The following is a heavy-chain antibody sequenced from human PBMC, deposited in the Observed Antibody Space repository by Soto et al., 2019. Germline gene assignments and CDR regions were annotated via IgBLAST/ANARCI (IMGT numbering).Heavy chain of an antibody. CDR2: ISAYNGNT. Sequence: QVQLVQSGAEVKKPGASVKVSCKASGYTFTSYGISWVRQAPGQGLEWMGWISAYNGNTNYAQKLQGRVTMTTDTSTSTAYMELRSLRSDDTAVYYCARDAPVDYDFWSGYNAFDYWGQGTLVTVSS. D-gene: IGHD3-3*01. J-gene: IGHJ4*02. V-gene: IGHV1-18*01. CDR3: ARDAPVDYDFWSGYNAFDY. CDR1: GYTFTSYG.